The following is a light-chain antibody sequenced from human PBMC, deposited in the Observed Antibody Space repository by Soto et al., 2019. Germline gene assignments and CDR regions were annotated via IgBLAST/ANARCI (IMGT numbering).Light chain of an antibody. CDR3: QQYGSSPGT. CDR2: DAS. Sequence: EIVLTQSPGTLSLSPGERATLSCRPSQSVTRNSVAWYQQRPGQAPRLLIYDASTRATGIPDRFSGSGSGTDFTLTISRLEPEDFAMYYCQQYGSSPGTFGQGTKVDIK. J-gene: IGKJ1*01. V-gene: IGKV3-20*01. CDR1: QSVTRNS.